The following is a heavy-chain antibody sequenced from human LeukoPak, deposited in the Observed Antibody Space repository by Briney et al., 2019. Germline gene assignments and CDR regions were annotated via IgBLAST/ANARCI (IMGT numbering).Heavy chain of an antibody. J-gene: IGHJ5*02. Sequence: SGTLSLTCTVSGGSISSGSYYWSWIRQPAGKGLEWIGRIYTSGSTNYNPSLKSRVTISVDTSKNQFSLKLSSVTAADTAVYYCARGMGRGGQWLPYGNWFDPWGQGTLVTVSS. V-gene: IGHV4-61*02. D-gene: IGHD6-19*01. CDR2: IYTSGST. CDR3: ARGMGRGGQWLPYGNWFDP. CDR1: GGSISSGSYY.